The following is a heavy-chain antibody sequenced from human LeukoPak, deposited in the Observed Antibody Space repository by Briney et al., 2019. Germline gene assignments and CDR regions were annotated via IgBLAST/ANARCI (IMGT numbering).Heavy chain of an antibody. J-gene: IGHJ4*02. Sequence: PGRSLRLSCAASGFTFSSYGMHWVRQAPGKGLEWVAVISYDGSNKYYADSVKGRFTISRDNSKNTLYLQMNSLKAEDTAVYYCAKSRVLRFLEWSLDYWGQGTLVTVSS. D-gene: IGHD3-3*01. V-gene: IGHV3-30*18. CDR3: AKSRVLRFLEWSLDY. CDR1: GFTFSSYG. CDR2: ISYDGSNK.